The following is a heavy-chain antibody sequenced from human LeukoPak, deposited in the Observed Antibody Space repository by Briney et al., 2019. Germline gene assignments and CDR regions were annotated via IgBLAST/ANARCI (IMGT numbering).Heavy chain of an antibody. CDR3: ARGAARTPSSGSYDY. CDR1: GYTFTSYY. D-gene: IGHD1-26*01. Sequence: GGSVKVSCKASGYTFTSYYMHWVRQAPGQGLEWMGIINPSGGSTNYAQKFQGKVTMTRDMSKSTVYMEMSSLRSEDTAVYYCARGAARTPSSGSYDYWGQGTLVTVSS. V-gene: IGHV1-46*01. CDR2: INPSGGST. J-gene: IGHJ4*02.